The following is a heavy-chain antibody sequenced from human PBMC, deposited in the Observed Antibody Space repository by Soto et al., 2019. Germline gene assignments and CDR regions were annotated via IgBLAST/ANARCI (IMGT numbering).Heavy chain of an antibody. CDR1: GFTFSSYS. J-gene: IGHJ3*02. CDR3: ARDRHRYCSGGSCPDDAFDI. Sequence: EVQLVESGGGLVKPGGSLRLSCAASGFTFSSYSMNWVRQAPGKGLEWVSSISSSSSYIYYADSVKGRFTISRDNAKNSLYLQMNSLGAEEPAVYYCARDRHRYCSGGSCPDDAFDIWGQGTMVTVSS. V-gene: IGHV3-21*01. D-gene: IGHD2-15*01. CDR2: ISSSSSYI.